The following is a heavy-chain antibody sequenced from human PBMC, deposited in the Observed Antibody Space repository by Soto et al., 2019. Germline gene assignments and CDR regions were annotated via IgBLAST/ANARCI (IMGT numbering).Heavy chain of an antibody. D-gene: IGHD6-19*01. CDR3: ARPPIAVANDAFDI. V-gene: IGHV1-8*01. CDR1: GYTFTSYD. CDR2: MNPNSGNT. Sequence: PSVKVSCKASGYTFTSYDINWVRQATGQGLEWMGWMNPNSGNTGYAQKFQGRVTMTRNTSISTAYIELSSLRSEDTAVYYCARPPIAVANDAFDIWGQGTMVTVSS. J-gene: IGHJ3*02.